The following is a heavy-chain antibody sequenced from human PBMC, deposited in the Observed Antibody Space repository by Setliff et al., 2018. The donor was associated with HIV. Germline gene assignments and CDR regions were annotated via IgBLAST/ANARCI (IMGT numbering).Heavy chain of an antibody. V-gene: IGHV4-61*02. D-gene: IGHD6-13*01. J-gene: IGHJ4*02. CDR2: IYTSGST. CDR1: GGSISSGSYY. Sequence: SETLSLTCTVSGGSISSGSYYWSWIRQPAGKGLEWIGRIYTSGSTNYNPSLKSRVTISVDTSKNQFSLKLSSVTAADTAVYYCARDATVISWGFDFWGQGTLVTVSS. CDR3: ARDATVISWGFDF.